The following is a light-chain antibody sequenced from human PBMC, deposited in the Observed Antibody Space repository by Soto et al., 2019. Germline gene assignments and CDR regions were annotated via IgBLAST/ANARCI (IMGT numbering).Light chain of an antibody. V-gene: IGKV3-15*01. CDR2: GAS. Sequence: EIVMTQSPATLSVSPGERAILSCRASESISSKLGWYQQRPGQAPRLLIFGASIRATGIPTRFSGSGSGTEFTLTISSLQTEDSAVYYCQQYNKWFSISFGQGTRLAIK. CDR1: ESISSK. J-gene: IGKJ5*01. CDR3: QQYNKWFSIS.